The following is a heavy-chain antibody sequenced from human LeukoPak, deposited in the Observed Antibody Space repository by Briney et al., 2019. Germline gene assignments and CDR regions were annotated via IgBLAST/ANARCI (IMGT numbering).Heavy chain of an antibody. Sequence: GGSLRLSCAASGFTFSSYAMSWVRQAPGKGLEWVSAISGSGGSTCYADSVKGRFTISRDNSKNTLYLQMNSLRAEDTAVYYCAKDDAGYYGYFDYWGQGTLVTVSS. D-gene: IGHD3-9*01. CDR2: ISGSGGST. CDR1: GFTFSSYA. V-gene: IGHV3-23*01. CDR3: AKDDAGYYGYFDY. J-gene: IGHJ4*02.